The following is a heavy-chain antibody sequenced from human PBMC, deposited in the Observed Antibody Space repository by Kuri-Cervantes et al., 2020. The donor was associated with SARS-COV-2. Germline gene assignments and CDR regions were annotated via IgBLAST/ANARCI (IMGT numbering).Heavy chain of an antibody. CDR1: GYSISSGYY. CDR2: IYYSGST. V-gene: IGHV4-38-2*02. Sequence: SQTLSLTCAVSGYSISSGYYWGWIRQPPGKGLEWIGSIYYSGSTHYNPSLRNRVTICVDTSKNQFSLKLTSVTPEDTAVYYCARDSVGHYDRKDAFDIWGQGTMVTVSS. CDR3: ARDSVGHYDRKDAFDI. D-gene: IGHD3-22*01. J-gene: IGHJ3*02.